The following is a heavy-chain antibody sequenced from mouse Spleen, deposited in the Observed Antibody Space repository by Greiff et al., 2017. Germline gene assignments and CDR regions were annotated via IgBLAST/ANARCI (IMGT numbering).Heavy chain of an antibody. J-gene: IGHJ2*01. CDR2: IYPGSGST. V-gene: IGHV1S22*01. CDR3: TREGLTGLDY. CDR1: GYTFTSYW. Sequence: LQQSGTVLARPGASVKLSCKASGYTFTSYWMHWVKQRHGQGLEWIGNIYPGSGSTNYDEKFKSKGTLTVDTSSSTAYMHLSSLTSEDSAVYYCTREGLTGLDYWGQGTTLTVSS. D-gene: IGHD4-1*01.